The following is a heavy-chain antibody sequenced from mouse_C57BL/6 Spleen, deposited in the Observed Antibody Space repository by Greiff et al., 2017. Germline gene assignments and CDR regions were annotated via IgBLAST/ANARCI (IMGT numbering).Heavy chain of an antibody. CDR1: GFTFSSYD. V-gene: IGHV5-4*01. J-gene: IGHJ4*01. Sequence: EVQRVESGGGLVKPGGSLKLSCAASGFTFSSYDMSWVRQTPETRLEWVATISDGGSYTYYPDNVKGRFTLSRDNAKNNLYLQMGHLKSEDTAMYYCARGGSDALDYWGQGTSVTVSS. CDR2: ISDGGSYT. CDR3: ARGGSDALDY.